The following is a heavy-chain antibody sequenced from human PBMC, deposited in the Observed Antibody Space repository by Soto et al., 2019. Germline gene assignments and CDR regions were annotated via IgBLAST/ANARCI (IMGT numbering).Heavy chain of an antibody. D-gene: IGHD3-22*01. CDR1: GVSISSSNYY. V-gene: IGHV4-39*01. Sequence: PSETLSLTCTVSGVSISSSNYYWGWIRQPPGGGPEWIGSMDYNGNSYQNPSLKSRVTLSVDTSKSQFSLKLRSVTAADTAVYFCVRSAFGYYDTSGYPLTDSWGQGTLVTVS. CDR2: MDYNGNS. J-gene: IGHJ4*02. CDR3: VRSAFGYYDTSGYPLTDS.